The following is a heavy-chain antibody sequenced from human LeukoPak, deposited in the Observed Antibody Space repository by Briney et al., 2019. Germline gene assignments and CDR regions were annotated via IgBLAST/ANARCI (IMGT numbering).Heavy chain of an antibody. D-gene: IGHD3-9*01. V-gene: IGHV3-23*01. CDR1: GFTFSSYA. CDR3: AKGAPLRYFDWLLYGGGAFDI. Sequence: GGSLRLSCAASGFTFSSYAMSWVRQAPGKGLEWVSAISGSGGSTYYADSVKGRFTISRDNSKNTLYLQMNSLRAEDTAVYYCAKGAPLRYFDWLLYGGGAFDIWGQGTMVTVSS. J-gene: IGHJ3*02. CDR2: ISGSGGST.